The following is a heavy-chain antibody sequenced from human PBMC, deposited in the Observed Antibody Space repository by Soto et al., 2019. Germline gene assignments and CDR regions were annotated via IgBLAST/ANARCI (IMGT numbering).Heavy chain of an antibody. D-gene: IGHD2-2*01. CDR3: TTVRVPAAYYDYYYMDV. CDR2: IRSKAYGGTT. Sequence: GGSLRLSCTASGFTFGDYAMSWFRQAPGKGLEWVGFIRSKAYGGTTEYAASVKGRFTISRDDSKSIAYLQMNSLKTEDTAVYYCTTVRVPAAYYDYYYMDVWGKGTTVTVSS. J-gene: IGHJ6*03. V-gene: IGHV3-49*03. CDR1: GFTFGDYA.